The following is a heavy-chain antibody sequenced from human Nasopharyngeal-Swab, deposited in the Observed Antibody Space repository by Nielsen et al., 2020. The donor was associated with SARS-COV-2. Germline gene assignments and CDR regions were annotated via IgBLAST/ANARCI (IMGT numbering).Heavy chain of an antibody. CDR3: AKVAVVTAIPWYFDP. J-gene: IGHJ2*01. D-gene: IGHD2-21*02. V-gene: IGHV3-30*18. Sequence: GGSLRLSCAASGFTFSSYGMHWVRQAPGKGLEWVAVISYDGSNKYYADSVKGRFTISRDNSKNTLYLQMNSLRAEDTAVYYCAKVAVVTAIPWYFDPWGRGTLVPSPQ. CDR2: ISYDGSNK. CDR1: GFTFSSYG.